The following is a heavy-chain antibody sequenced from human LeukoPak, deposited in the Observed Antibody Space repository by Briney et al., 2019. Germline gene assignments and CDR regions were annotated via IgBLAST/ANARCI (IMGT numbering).Heavy chain of an antibody. J-gene: IGHJ6*04. CDR3: ARGLQLEGLSVDV. Sequence: GGSLRLSCATSGFTFSSYSMNWVRQAPGKWLEWVSSITRSNIYYADSVKGRFTISRDNAKNSLYLQMNSLRAEDTAVYYCARGLQLEGLSVDVWGKGTTVTISS. D-gene: IGHD1-1*01. CDR2: ITRSNI. CDR1: GFTFSSYS. V-gene: IGHV3-21*04.